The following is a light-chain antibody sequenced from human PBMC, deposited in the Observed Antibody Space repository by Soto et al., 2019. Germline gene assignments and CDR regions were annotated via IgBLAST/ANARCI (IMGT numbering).Light chain of an antibody. Sequence: FVLTQSPATLALSPGERATLSCRAKQSVSSYLAWYQQKPGQAPRLLIYDASNRATGIPARFSGSGSGTDFTLTISSLETEDFEVYYCQQRSNWPLMYTFGQGTKVDIK. CDR3: QQRSNWPLMYT. J-gene: IGKJ2*01. V-gene: IGKV3-11*01. CDR2: DAS. CDR1: QSVSSY.